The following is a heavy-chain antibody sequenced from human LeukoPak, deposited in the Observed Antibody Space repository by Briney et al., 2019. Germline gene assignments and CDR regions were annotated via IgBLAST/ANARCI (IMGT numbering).Heavy chain of an antibody. CDR1: GFTFSSYA. CDR3: AEIITYLNVLSGYPADH. CDR2: FRTRTGET. J-gene: IGHJ4*02. D-gene: IGHD3-3*01. V-gene: IGHV3-23*01. Sequence: GGSLRLSCAASGFTFSSYAMSWVRQAPGKGLEWVSSFRTRTGETFYADSVKGRFTISRDMSQNTLHLQMNSLRAEDTAIYYCAEIITYLNVLSGYPADHWGQGTLVTVSS.